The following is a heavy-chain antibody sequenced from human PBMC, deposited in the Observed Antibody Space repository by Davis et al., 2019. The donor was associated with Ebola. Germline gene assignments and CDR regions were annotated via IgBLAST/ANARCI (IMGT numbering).Heavy chain of an antibody. V-gene: IGHV3-74*01. CDR3: ARDGEHYSDLDY. CDR1: GFTFSNNW. Sequence: GESLKISCAASGFTFSNNWMHWVRQAPGKGLVWVSRIKSDGSTKSYADSVKGRFTISRDNAKNTLYLQMDSLRAEDTAVYYCARDGEHYSDLDYWGQGTLVTVSS. CDR2: IKSDGSTK. D-gene: IGHD1-26*01. J-gene: IGHJ4*02.